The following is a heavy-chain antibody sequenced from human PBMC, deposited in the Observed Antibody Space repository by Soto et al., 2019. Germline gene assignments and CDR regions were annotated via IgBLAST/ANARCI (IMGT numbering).Heavy chain of an antibody. CDR2: INIYNGHT. Sequence: QVQLVQSGAEVKKPGASVKVSCKAAGYAFTSYGISFLRQAPGQALEWMGWINIYNGHTNYAQKFQGRVIMTTDTSTNTAYMELRSLRSDDTAVYYCARDWCSGGSCYLFFDYWGQGTLVTVSS. D-gene: IGHD2-15*01. V-gene: IGHV1-18*04. J-gene: IGHJ4*02. CDR3: ARDWCSGGSCYLFFDY. CDR1: GYAFTSYG.